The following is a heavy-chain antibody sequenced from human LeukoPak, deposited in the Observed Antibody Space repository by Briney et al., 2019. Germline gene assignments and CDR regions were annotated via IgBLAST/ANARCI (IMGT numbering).Heavy chain of an antibody. V-gene: IGHV3-15*01. CDR3: TTDSSRVDY. J-gene: IGHJ4*02. D-gene: IGHD6-19*01. Sequence: GGSLRLSCAASGFTVSNAWISWVRQAPGKGLECVGRIKSKTDGGTTDYAAPVKGRFIISRDDSKNTLYLQMNSLKTEDTAVYYCTTDSSRVDYWGQGTLVTVSS. CDR1: GFTVSNAW. CDR2: IKSKTDGGTT.